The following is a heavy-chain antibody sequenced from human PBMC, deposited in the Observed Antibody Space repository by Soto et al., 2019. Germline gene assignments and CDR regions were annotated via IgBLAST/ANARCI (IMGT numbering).Heavy chain of an antibody. Sequence: PSETRSRTWTVSGGSISNGGYYWTWIRQHPGKGLEWIGYIYYSGSTYYNPSLKSRVTISVDTSKNQFSLKLTSVTAADTAVYYCARDVTDFWSGHEGMDVWGQGTTVTVSS. D-gene: IGHD3-3*01. V-gene: IGHV4-31*02. CDR3: ARDVTDFWSGHEGMDV. CDR2: IYYSGST. CDR1: GGSISNGGYY. J-gene: IGHJ6*02.